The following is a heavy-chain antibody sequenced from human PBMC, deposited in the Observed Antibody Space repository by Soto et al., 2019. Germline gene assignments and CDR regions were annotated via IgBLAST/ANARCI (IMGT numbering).Heavy chain of an antibody. CDR1: GYSFSFYG. D-gene: IGHD2-2*01. J-gene: IGHJ4*02. V-gene: IGHV1-2*04. Sequence: ASVKVSCKASGYSFSFYGINWVRQAPGQGLEWMGWINPNSGGTNYAQKFQGWVTMTRDTSISTAYMELSRLRSDDTAVYYCARDLGYCISTSCYVGSLDYWGQGTLVTVSS. CDR3: ARDLGYCISTSCYVGSLDY. CDR2: INPNSGGT.